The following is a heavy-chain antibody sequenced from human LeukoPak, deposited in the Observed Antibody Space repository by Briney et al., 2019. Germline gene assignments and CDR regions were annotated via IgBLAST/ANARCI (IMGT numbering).Heavy chain of an antibody. CDR1: GFTFSSHR. D-gene: IGHD3-22*01. CDR2: ISSSSNHI. V-gene: IGHV3-48*01. Sequence: GGSLRLSCVASGFTFSSHRMNWRRQAPGKGLEWVAYISSSSNHIFYADSVKARFTISRDNAKDSLYLHMNSLRAEDTAIYYCARDTNDETMIIVLKLFDLWGQGTRVTVSS. CDR3: ARDTNDETMIIVLKLFDL. J-gene: IGHJ4*02.